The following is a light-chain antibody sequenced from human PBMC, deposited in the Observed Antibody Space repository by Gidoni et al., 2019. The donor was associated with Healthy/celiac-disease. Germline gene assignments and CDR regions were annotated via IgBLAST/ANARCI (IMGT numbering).Light chain of an antibody. V-gene: IGKV2-28*01. CDR1: QSLLHSNGYNY. Sequence: DIVMTQSPLSLPVPPGEPASISCRSSQSLLHSNGYNYLDWYLQKPGQSTQLLIYLGSNRASGVPDRFSGSGSGTDFTLKISRVEAEDVGVYYCMQALQTPSFGQGTRLEIK. CDR2: LGS. CDR3: MQALQTPS. J-gene: IGKJ5*01.